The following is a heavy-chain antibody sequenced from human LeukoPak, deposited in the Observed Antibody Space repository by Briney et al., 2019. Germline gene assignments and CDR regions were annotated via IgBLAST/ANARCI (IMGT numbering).Heavy chain of an antibody. CDR1: GFTFSSYS. V-gene: IGHV3-21*04. D-gene: IGHD1-26*01. CDR3: AREAVGAYRYFDY. J-gene: IGHJ4*02. CDR2: ISSSSSYI. Sequence: PGGSLRLSCAGSGFTFSSYSMNWVRQAPGKGLDWVSFISSSSSYIYYADSVKGRFSISRYNPNNTLFLQMNSLRAEDTAVYYCAREAVGAYRYFDYWGQGTLVTVSS.